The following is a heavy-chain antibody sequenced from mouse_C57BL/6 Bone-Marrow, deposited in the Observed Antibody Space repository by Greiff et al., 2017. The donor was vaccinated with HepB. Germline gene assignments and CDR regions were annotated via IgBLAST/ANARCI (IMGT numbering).Heavy chain of an antibody. V-gene: IGHV2-6*03. J-gene: IGHJ2*01. Sequence: VQVVESGPGLVAPSQSLSITCTVSGFSLTSYGVHWVRQPPGKGLEWLVVIWSDGSTTYNSALKSRLSISKDNSKSQVFLKMNSLQTDDTAMYYCARSGTTVVPYFDYWGQGTTLTVSS. D-gene: IGHD1-1*01. CDR2: IWSDGST. CDR3: ARSGTTVVPYFDY. CDR1: GFSLTSYG.